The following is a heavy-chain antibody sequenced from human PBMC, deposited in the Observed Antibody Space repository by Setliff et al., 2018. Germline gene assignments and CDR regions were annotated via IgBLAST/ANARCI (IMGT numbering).Heavy chain of an antibody. J-gene: IGHJ4*02. CDR2: IYSGGTT. CDR1: GDSMNSGVYY. V-gene: IGHV4-39*01. CDR3: ARGRNVAARLLDS. D-gene: IGHD6-6*01. Sequence: PSETLSLTCKVSGDSMNSGVYYWAWIRQPPGKGLEWIGRIYSGGTTYYNSSLKSRVTISVDTSKSQFSLRLNSVTAADTAVYYCARGRNVAARLLDSWGQGARVTVSS.